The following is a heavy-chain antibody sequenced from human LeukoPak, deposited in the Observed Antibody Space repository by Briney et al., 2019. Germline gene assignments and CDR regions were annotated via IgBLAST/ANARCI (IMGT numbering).Heavy chain of an antibody. D-gene: IGHD2-2*01. V-gene: IGHV4-4*02. Sequence: PSETLSLTCAVSGGSISSSNWWSWVRQPPGKGLEWIGEIYHSGSTYYNPSLKSRVTISVDKSKNQFSLKLSSVTAADTAVYYCARIMGRGYCSSTSCRGDWFDPWGQGTLVTVSS. CDR2: IYHSGST. J-gene: IGHJ5*02. CDR1: GGSISSSNW. CDR3: ARIMGRGYCSSTSCRGDWFDP.